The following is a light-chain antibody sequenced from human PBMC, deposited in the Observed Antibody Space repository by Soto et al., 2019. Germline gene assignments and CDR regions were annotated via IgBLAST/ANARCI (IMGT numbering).Light chain of an antibody. Sequence: DIVMTQTPLSLSVTPGQPASISCKSSQRLLHSDGKTYLYWYLQKAGQPPQLLMYEVSNRFSGVPDRFSGSGSGTDFTLTISSLQPDDFATYYCQQYNSYPWTFGQGTKVDIK. CDR2: EVS. V-gene: IGKV2D-29*01. J-gene: IGKJ1*01. CDR1: QRLLHSDGKTY. CDR3: QQYNSYPWT.